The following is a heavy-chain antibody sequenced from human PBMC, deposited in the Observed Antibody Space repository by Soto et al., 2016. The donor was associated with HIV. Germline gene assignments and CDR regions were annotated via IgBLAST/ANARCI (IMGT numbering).Heavy chain of an antibody. J-gene: IGHJ5*02. V-gene: IGHV4-38-2*02. CDR3: ARDGSRSSNNWFDP. CDR1: GYSISSGYY. Sequence: QVQLQESGPGLVKPSETLSLTCAVSGYSISSGYYWGWIRQPPGKGLEWIGSIYHSGSTYYNPSLKSRVTISVDTSKNQFSLKLSSVTAADTAVYYCARDGSRSSNNWFDPWGQGTLVTVSS. CDR2: IYHSGST.